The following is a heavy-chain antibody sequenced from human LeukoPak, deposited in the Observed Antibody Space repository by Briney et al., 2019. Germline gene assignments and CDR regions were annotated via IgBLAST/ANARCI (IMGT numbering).Heavy chain of an antibody. CDR3: VRDFRSADY. V-gene: IGHV3-74*01. J-gene: IGHJ4*02. Sequence: GGSLRLSCAASGFTFSTYCMHWVRQAPGKGPMWVSRICPDGTVTSYADSVKARFIISRDNARSTVYLQMNSLRVEDTAVYYCVRDFRSADYWGQGTLVTVSS. CDR2: ICPDGTVT. CDR1: GFTFSTYC.